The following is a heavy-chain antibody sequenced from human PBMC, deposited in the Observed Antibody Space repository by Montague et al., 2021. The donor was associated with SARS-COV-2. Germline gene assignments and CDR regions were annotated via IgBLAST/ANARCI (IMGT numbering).Heavy chain of an antibody. CDR3: ARHLAISGPAAVSDY. CDR1: GDSISSGYFY. Sequence: SETLSLTCTVSGDSISSGYFYWGWIRQPPGKGLGWVGTIHYSEITYYNPSLKSRVTISVDTSRNQFSLKLSSVTAADTAIYYCARHLAISGPAAVSDYWGQGTLVTVSS. J-gene: IGHJ4*02. CDR2: IHYSEIT. D-gene: IGHD2-2*01. V-gene: IGHV4-39*01.